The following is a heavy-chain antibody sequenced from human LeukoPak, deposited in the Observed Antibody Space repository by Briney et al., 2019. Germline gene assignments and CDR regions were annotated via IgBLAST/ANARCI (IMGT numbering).Heavy chain of an antibody. CDR1: GFTFSSYG. J-gene: IGHJ3*02. D-gene: IGHD6-25*01. Sequence: GGSLRLSCAASGFTFSSYGMHWVRQAPGKGLEWVAVIWYDGSNKYCADSVKGRFTISRDNSKNTLYLQMNSLRAEDTAVYYCARDVSGTDDAFDIWGQGTMVTVSS. CDR3: ARDVSGTDDAFDI. V-gene: IGHV3-33*01. CDR2: IWYDGSNK.